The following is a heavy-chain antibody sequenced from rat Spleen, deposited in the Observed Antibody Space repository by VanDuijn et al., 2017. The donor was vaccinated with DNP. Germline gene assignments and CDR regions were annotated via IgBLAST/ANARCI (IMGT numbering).Heavy chain of an antibody. Sequence: EVQLVESGGGLVQPGGSLKLSCVGSEISFDAYYMAWVRQTPTKGLEWVAYITYDGGTTSYADSVKGRFTVSRDDAGNTLYLQMNSLRSEDTATYYCTRVGDLHDGGDGDALDAWGQGTSVTVSS. V-gene: IGHV5-22*01. CDR3: TRVGDLHDGGDGDALDA. CDR1: EISFDAYY. CDR2: ITYDGGTT. D-gene: IGHD1-12*02. J-gene: IGHJ4*01.